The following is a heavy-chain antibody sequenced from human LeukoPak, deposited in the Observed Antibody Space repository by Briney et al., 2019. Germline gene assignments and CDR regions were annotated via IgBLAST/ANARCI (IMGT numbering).Heavy chain of an antibody. J-gene: IGHJ4*02. CDR1: EFTFSSHQ. V-gene: IGHV4-34*01. Sequence: GSLRLSCAASEFTFSSHQMSWIRQPPGKGLEWIGEINHSGSTNYNPSLKSRVTISVDTSKNQFSLKLSSVTAADTAVYYCARAVYSSSWYYDYWGQGTLVTVSS. CDR2: INHSGST. D-gene: IGHD6-13*01. CDR3: ARAVYSSSWYYDY.